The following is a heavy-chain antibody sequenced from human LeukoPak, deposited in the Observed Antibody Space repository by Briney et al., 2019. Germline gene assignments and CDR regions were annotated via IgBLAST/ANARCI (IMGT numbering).Heavy chain of an antibody. CDR3: ARDAPQVPAAGVLAS. CDR2: MYSRGDT. J-gene: IGHJ5*02. D-gene: IGHD6-13*01. CDR1: GFTVSDNY. V-gene: IGHV3-53*01. Sequence: GGSLRLSCAASGFTVSDNYMSWVRQAPGKGLEWVSVMYSRGDTYYANSVKGRFTFSRDISKNPLYLQMNGLRTEDTAIYYCARDAPQVPAAGVLASWGQGTLVIVSS.